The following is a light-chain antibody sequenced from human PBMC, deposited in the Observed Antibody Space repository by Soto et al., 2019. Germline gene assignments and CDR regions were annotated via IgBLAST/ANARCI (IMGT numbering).Light chain of an antibody. J-gene: IGKJ4*01. V-gene: IGKV3-15*01. CDR3: QQYNNWPLT. CDR2: DTS. Sequence: EVVMTQSPATLSVSPGDGATRSCRASQNVHSNLAWYQQKPGQAPRLLIYDTSTRATDIPFRFSGGGSGTEFTLTISSLQSEDFAVYYCQQYNNWPLTFGGGTKVEIK. CDR1: QNVHSN.